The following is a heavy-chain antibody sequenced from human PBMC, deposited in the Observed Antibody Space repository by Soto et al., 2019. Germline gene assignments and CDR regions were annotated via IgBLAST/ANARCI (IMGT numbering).Heavy chain of an antibody. CDR1: GFTFSASN. V-gene: IGHV3-21*01. CDR2: ISSSGTSI. Sequence: EVQLVESGGGLVTPGGSLRLSCAASGFTFSASNMNWVRQAPGKGLQWVSFISSSGTSIYYADSVRGRFTISRDNAENSLYIKMNSLRAEDTGVNYCAKEQRKYNRNSGTADQPLHMDVRGRRNTVTVSS. D-gene: IGHD1-7*01. CDR3: AKEQRKYNRNSGTADQPLHMDV. J-gene: IGHJ6*03.